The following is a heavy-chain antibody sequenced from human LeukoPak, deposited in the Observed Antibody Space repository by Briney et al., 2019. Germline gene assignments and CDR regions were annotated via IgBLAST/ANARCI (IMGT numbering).Heavy chain of an antibody. CDR3: ARAGEGWPYFDP. D-gene: IGHD2-15*01. CDR1: GFTFSTYS. CDR2: ISSSSTYI. Sequence: GGSLRLSCAASGFTFSTYSMNWVRQAPGKGLEWVSSISSSSTYIYFADSVKGRFTISRDNAKNSLYLQMNSLRAEDTAVYYCARAGEGWPYFDPWGQGTLVTVSS. J-gene: IGHJ5*02. V-gene: IGHV3-21*01.